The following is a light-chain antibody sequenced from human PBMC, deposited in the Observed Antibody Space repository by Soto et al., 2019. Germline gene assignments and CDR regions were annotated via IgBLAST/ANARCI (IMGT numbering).Light chain of an antibody. CDR1: QTISNY. CDR3: QQSYTIPWM. Sequence: DIHMTQSPSSLFAFVGDRVTITCRAGQTISNYVNWYQQKPGKAPKFLIYAASTLQSGVPSRFSGGGSGADFTLTISSLQPEDFGTYYCQQSYTIPWMFGQGTKVENK. J-gene: IGKJ1*01. V-gene: IGKV1-39*01. CDR2: AAS.